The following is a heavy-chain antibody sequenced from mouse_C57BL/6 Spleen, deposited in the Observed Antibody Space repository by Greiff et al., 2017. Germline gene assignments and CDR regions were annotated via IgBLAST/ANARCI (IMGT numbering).Heavy chain of an antibody. CDR1: GYTFTSYW. J-gene: IGHJ2*01. V-gene: IGHV1-55*01. CDR3: ARITTVVALGYVDY. Sequence: QVQLQQPGAELVKPGASVKMSCKASGYTFTSYWITWVKQRPGQGLEWIGDIYPGSGSTNYNEKFKSKVTLTVDTASSTAYMQLSSLTSEDSAVYYCARITTVVALGYVDYWGQGTTRTVSS. CDR2: IYPGSGST. D-gene: IGHD1-1*01.